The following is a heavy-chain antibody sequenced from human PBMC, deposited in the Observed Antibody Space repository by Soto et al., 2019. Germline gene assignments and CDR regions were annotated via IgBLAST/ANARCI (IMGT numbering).Heavy chain of an antibody. CDR2: INHSGSN. J-gene: IGHJ4*02. CDR1: GASFSGYY. V-gene: IGHV4-34*01. Sequence: SEPLSLTRAVYGASFSGYYWSWIRQPPGKGLEWIGEINHSGSNNYNPSLKSRVTITVDTSKNHLFLQQMYVIAADTAVYYYCSLPPTLAAECTPPDLDFWGQGTLVTVSS. CDR3: CSLPPTLAAECTPPDLDF. D-gene: IGHD2-15*01.